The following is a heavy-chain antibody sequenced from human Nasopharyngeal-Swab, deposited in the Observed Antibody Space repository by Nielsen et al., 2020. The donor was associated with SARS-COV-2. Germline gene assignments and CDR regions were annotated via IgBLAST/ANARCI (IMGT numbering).Heavy chain of an antibody. D-gene: IGHD1-1*01. V-gene: IGHV7-4-1*02. CDR1: GYTFPSNV. CDR3: ARENQEYANIWIDY. Sequence: ASVKVSCKASGYTFPSNVLNWVRQAPGQGPEYIGWISTKTGAPTYAQAFTGRFVISLDTSVSTTYLQISSLKADDTAVYYCARENQEYANIWIDYWGQGTQVTVSS. CDR2: ISTKTGAP. J-gene: IGHJ4*02.